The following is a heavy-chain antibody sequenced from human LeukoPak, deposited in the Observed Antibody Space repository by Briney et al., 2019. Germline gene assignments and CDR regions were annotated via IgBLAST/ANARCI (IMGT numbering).Heavy chain of an antibody. J-gene: IGHJ4*02. CDR2: INPNSGGT. Sequence: ASVKVSCKASGYTFTGYNMQWVRQAPGQGLEWMGWINPNSGGTNYAQKFQGRVTMTRDTSISTAYMELSRLRSDDTAVYYCARDRASGYSDFDYWGQGTLVTVSS. CDR3: ARDRASGYSDFDY. V-gene: IGHV1-2*02. CDR1: GYTFTGYN. D-gene: IGHD3-3*01.